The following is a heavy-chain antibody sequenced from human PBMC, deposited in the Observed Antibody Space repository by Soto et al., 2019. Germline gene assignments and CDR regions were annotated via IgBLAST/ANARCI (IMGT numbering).Heavy chain of an antibody. Sequence: QVQLQESGPGLVKPSQTLSLTCTVSGGSISSGGYYWSWIRQHPGKGLEWIGYIYYCGSTYYNPSLKSRVAISVDTSKNQFSLKLSSVTAADTAVYYCARGVVVTPLGPFDIWGQGTMVTVSS. CDR2: IYYCGST. J-gene: IGHJ3*02. CDR1: GGSISSGGYY. V-gene: IGHV4-31*03. CDR3: ARGVVVTPLGPFDI. D-gene: IGHD2-21*02.